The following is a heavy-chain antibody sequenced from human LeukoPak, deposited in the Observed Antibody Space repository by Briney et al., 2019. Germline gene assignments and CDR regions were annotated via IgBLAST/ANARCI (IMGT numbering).Heavy chain of an antibody. J-gene: IGHJ5*02. CDR3: ARGLVGATGWFDP. CDR1: GYSLTGYY. D-gene: IGHD1-26*01. Sequence: ASVKVSCKGSGYSLTGYYMHWVRQAPGQGLEWMGWINPNSGGTNYAQKFQGRVTMTRDTSISTAYMELSRLRSDDTAVYYCARGLVGATGWFDPWGQGTLVTVSS. V-gene: IGHV1-2*02. CDR2: INPNSGGT.